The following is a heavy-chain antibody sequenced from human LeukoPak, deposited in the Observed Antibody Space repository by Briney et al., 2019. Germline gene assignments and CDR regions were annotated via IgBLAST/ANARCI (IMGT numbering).Heavy chain of an antibody. D-gene: IGHD4-11*01. CDR2: INPRGGST. J-gene: IGHJ4*02. CDR3: ARGHYSNFDY. V-gene: IGHV1-46*01. Sequence: ASVKVSCKASGYTFTSYYMHWVRQAPGQGLEWMGIINPRGGSTSYAQKFQDRVSMARDTSTSTVYMELSSLRSEDTAVYYCARGHYSNFDYWGQGTLVTVSS. CDR1: GYTFTSYY.